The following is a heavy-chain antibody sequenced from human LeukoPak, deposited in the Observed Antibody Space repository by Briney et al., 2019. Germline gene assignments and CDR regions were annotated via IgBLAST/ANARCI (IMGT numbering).Heavy chain of an antibody. CDR2: KSDGGRD. Sequence: SETLSLTCTVSGVSISTYYWSWIRQPPGKGLEWIGYKSDGGRDLYNPCLKSRVTISVDASEKQFSLSLRSVTAADTAMYYCARTTRVAPDGRAEYFQHWGQGTLVIVSS. CDR3: ARTTRVAPDGRAEYFQH. CDR1: GVSISTYY. D-gene: IGHD5-24*01. V-gene: IGHV4-59*01. J-gene: IGHJ1*01.